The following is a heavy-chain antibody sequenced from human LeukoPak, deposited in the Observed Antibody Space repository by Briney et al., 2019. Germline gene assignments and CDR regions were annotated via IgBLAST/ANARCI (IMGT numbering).Heavy chain of an antibody. CDR2: MYPSGST. CDR3: ARHPTGGRNWFDP. Sequence: SETLSLTCAVSGGSISSSNWWSWVRQPPGKGLEWIGEMYPSGSTNYNPSLKSRATISVDTSKNQFSLKLSSVTAADTAVYYCARHPTGGRNWFDPWGQGTLVTVSS. CDR1: GGSISSSNW. J-gene: IGHJ5*02. V-gene: IGHV4-4*02. D-gene: IGHD4-17*01.